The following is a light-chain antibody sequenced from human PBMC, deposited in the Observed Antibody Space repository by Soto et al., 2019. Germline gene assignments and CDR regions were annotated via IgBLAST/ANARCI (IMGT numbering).Light chain of an antibody. J-gene: IGKJ1*01. V-gene: IGKV3-11*01. CDR2: NAS. Sequence: SQSAATLSLSPGERATLSCRASQSVSKYLAWYQQKPGQAPRLLIYNASNRATGIPVRFSGSGSGTDFTLTISSLQSEDFAVYYCQQYNNWPPTWTFGQGAMVDIK. CDR3: QQYNNWPPTWT. CDR1: QSVSKY.